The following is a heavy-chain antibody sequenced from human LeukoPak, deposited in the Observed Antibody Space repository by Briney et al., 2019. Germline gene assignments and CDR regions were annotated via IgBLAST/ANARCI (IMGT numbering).Heavy chain of an antibody. V-gene: IGHV3-30*18. Sequence: GGSLRLSCAASGFTFSSYGMHWVRQAPGKGLEWVAVISYDGSNKYYADSVKGRFTISRDNSKNTLYLQMYSLRAEDTAVYYCAKDSGLDYWGQGTLVTVSS. D-gene: IGHD1-14*01. CDR3: AKDSGLDY. J-gene: IGHJ4*02. CDR1: GFTFSSYG. CDR2: ISYDGSNK.